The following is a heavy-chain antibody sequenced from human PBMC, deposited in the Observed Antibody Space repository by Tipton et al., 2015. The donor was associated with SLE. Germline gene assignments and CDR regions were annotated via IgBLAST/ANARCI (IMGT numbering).Heavy chain of an antibody. CDR1: RFTFSTYS. V-gene: IGHV3-21*03. CDR2: ISSSSNYI. CDR3: ARTVSNYYGMDV. Sequence: SLRLSCAASRFTFSTYSMIWVRQAPGKGLEWVSSISSSSNYIYYADSVKGRFTISRDNAKNSLYLQMNSLRAEDTAVYYCARTVSNYYGMDVWGQGTTVTVSS. J-gene: IGHJ6*02.